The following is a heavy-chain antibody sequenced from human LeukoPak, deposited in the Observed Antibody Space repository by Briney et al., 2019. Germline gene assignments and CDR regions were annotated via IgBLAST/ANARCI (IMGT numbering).Heavy chain of an antibody. CDR2: IYYSGST. CDR3: GGDKSTSSSVEY. CDR1: GGSISSYF. D-gene: IGHD2-2*01. J-gene: IGHJ4*02. Sequence: PWDCLSLTCTVSGGSISSYFWSWIRQTPGKGLEWIGYIYYSGSTDYNPSLRSRVTISVDTSKNQFSLRLSSVTAADTAVYYCGGDKSTSSSVEYWGQGTLVTVSS. V-gene: IGHV4-59*08.